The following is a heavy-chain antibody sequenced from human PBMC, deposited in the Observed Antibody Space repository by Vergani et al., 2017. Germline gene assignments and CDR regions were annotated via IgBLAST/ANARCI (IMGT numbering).Heavy chain of an antibody. CDR3: ARGVVTWIQLCLGY. CDR2: INPNSGGT. J-gene: IGHJ4*02. Sequence: QVQLVESGGGVVQPGRSLRLSCAASGFTFSSYGMHWVRQAPGKGLEWVGWINPNSGGTNYAQKFQGRVTMTRDTSISTAYMELSRLRSDDTAVYYCARGVVTWIQLCLGYWGQGTLVTVSS. D-gene: IGHD5-18*01. V-gene: IGHV1-2*02. CDR1: GFTFSSYG.